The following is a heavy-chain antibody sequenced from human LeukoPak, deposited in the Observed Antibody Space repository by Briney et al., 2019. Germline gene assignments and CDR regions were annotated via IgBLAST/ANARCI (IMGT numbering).Heavy chain of an antibody. CDR3: ARDLALRYYDILTGYLGYLEPNAFDI. CDR1: GYTFTSYY. V-gene: IGHV1-46*01. CDR2: INPSGGST. D-gene: IGHD3-9*01. J-gene: IGHJ3*02. Sequence: GASVKVSCKASGYTFTSYYMHWVRQAPGQGLEWMGIINPSGGSTSYAQKFQGRVTMTRDTSTSTVYMELSSLRSEDTAVYYCARDLALRYYDILTGYLGYLEPNAFDIWGQGTMVTVSS.